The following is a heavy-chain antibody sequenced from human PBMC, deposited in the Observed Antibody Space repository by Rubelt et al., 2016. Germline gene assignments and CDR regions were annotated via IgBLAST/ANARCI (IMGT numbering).Heavy chain of an antibody. CDR1: GFTFSNYA. Sequence: GGSLRLSCAASGFTFSNYAMHWVRQAPGKGLEWVSYINSGASSIYYADSVTGRFTISRDNAKNSVYLQMNSLRVEDTAVYYCARERLTTGYDFWGQGTLVTVSS. V-gene: IGHV3-48*04. D-gene: IGHD1-1*01. CDR3: ARERLTTGYDF. J-gene: IGHJ4*02. CDR2: INSGASSI.